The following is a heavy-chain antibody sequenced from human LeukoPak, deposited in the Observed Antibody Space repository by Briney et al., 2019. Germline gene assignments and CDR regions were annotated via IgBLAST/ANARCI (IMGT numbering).Heavy chain of an antibody. CDR1: GGSFSGYY. CDR3: ARVRGITIFGVVIRPNQSPHFDY. J-gene: IGHJ4*02. CDR2: INHSGST. Sequence: SETLSLTCAVYGGSFSGYYWSWIRQPPGKGLEWIGEINHSGSTNYNPSLKSRVTISVDTSKNQFSLKLSSVTAADTAVYYCARVRGITIFGVVIRPNQSPHFDYWGQGTLVTVSS. D-gene: IGHD3-3*01. V-gene: IGHV4-34*01.